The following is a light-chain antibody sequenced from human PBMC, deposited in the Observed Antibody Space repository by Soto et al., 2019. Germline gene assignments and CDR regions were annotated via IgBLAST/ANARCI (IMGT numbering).Light chain of an antibody. CDR2: SAS. V-gene: IGKV3-15*01. Sequence: EIGMTQSPATLSVSPGERATLSCRASQSISTELAWYQQKPCQPPRLLIYSASTRATGVPARFTGSGSGSEFTLTISGLQSEDFAVYYCQQGHTWPLTFGQGTRLEI. CDR1: QSISTE. CDR3: QQGHTWPLT. J-gene: IGKJ2*01.